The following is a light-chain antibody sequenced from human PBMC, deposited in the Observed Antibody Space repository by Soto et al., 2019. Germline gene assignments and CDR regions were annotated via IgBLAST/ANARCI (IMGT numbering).Light chain of an antibody. J-gene: IGKJ5*01. Sequence: ESPITQYPSSISPSIRVRVTITFRASQSIGRYLNWYQQTPGRAPKFLISAASSLQSGVPSRFSGSGSGTDFTLTISSLQPEDFATYYCQQSYSTITFGQGTRLEV. V-gene: IGKV1-39*01. CDR2: AAS. CDR1: QSIGRY. CDR3: QQSYSTIT.